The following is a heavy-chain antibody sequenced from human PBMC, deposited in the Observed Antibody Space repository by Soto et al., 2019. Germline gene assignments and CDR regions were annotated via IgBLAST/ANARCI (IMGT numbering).Heavy chain of an antibody. CDR2: ISAYNGNT. D-gene: IGHD5-18*01. V-gene: IGHV1-18*01. Sequence: ASVNVSCKSSGYTFTSCCISWVRRAPGQGLEWMGWISAYNGNTNYAQKLQGRVTMTTDTSTSTAYMELRSLRSDDTAVYYCAREDIQLWPRYFDYWGQGTLVTVSS. J-gene: IGHJ4*02. CDR1: GYTFTSCC. CDR3: AREDIQLWPRYFDY.